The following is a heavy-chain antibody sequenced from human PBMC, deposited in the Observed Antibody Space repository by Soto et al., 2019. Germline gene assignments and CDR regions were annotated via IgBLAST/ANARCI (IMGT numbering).Heavy chain of an antibody. CDR1: EFTFSDYY. CDR3: AKGEGYKWNYEFDP. D-gene: IGHD1-7*01. V-gene: IGHV3-11*06. Sequence: PVGSLRLSCSASEFTFSDYYMSGIRQAPGEGLEWVSYISGNSIYTNYGDSVKGRFTISRDNAKNSLYLQMNSLKAEETDGYYLAKGEGYKWNYEFDPWGQGTLVTVSS. CDR2: ISGNSIYT. J-gene: IGHJ5*02.